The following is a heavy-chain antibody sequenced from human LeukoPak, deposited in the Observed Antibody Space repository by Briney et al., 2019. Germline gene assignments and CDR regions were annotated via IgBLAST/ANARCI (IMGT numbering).Heavy chain of an antibody. J-gene: IGHJ4*02. Sequence: PGSSLRLSCAASGFTFTSYSMKGVPQSPGEGVEWVSSISNSSSYIYYADSVKGRFTITRDNAKNSLYLQMSSLRAEDTAIYYCARLYDILTGAFDYWGQGTLVTVSS. CDR1: GFTFTSYS. V-gene: IGHV3-21*01. CDR2: ISNSSSYI. D-gene: IGHD3-9*01. CDR3: ARLYDILTGAFDY.